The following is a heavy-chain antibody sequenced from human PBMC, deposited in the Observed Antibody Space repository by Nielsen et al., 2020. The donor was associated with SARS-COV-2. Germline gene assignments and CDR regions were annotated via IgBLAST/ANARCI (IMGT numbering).Heavy chain of an antibody. V-gene: IGHV4-59*01. J-gene: IGHJ4*02. Sequence: SETLSLTCTVSGGSISSYYWSWIRQPPGKELEWIGNIYYSGSTDYNPSLKSRVTISVDTSKNQFSLKLSSVTAADTAVYYCARDRLGIGVDYWGQGTLVTVSS. D-gene: IGHD7-27*01. CDR1: GGSISSYY. CDR3: ARDRLGIGVDY. CDR2: IYYSGST.